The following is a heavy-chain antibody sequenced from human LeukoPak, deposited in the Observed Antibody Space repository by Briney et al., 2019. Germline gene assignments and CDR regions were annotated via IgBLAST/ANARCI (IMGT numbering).Heavy chain of an antibody. V-gene: IGHV4-59*01. CDR1: GGSISSYY. D-gene: IGHD2-2*01. Sequence: SETLSLTCTASGGSISSYYRSWIRQPPGKGLEWIGYIYYSGSTNYNPSLKSRVTISVDTSKNQFSLKLSSVTAADTAVYYCARDPAFPWYFDLWGRGTLVTVSS. J-gene: IGHJ2*01. CDR3: ARDPAFPWYFDL. CDR2: IYYSGST.